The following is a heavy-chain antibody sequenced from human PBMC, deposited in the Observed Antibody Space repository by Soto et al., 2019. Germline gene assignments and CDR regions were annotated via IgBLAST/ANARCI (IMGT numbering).Heavy chain of an antibody. V-gene: IGHV4-59*01. Sequence: PSETLSVTCTVSGGSISSYYWSWIRQPPGKGLEWIGYIYYSGSTNYNPSLKSRVTISVDTSKNQFSLKLSSVTAADTAVYYCAREQQLGDYYYGMDVWGQGTTVTVSS. CDR2: IYYSGST. CDR3: AREQQLGDYYYGMDV. D-gene: IGHD6-13*01. CDR1: GGSISSYY. J-gene: IGHJ6*02.